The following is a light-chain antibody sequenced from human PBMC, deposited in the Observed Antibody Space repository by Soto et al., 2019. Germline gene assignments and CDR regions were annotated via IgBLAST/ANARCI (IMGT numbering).Light chain of an antibody. J-gene: IGLJ2*01. CDR2: EAN. Sequence: QSVLTQPASVSGSPGQSITISCDGTSNDIGGYNLVSWYQQHPGKAPKLIIFEANKRPSGVSDRFSGSKSGNTASLTISALQAEDEADYSCCSFAGGATFVFGGGTQLTVL. CDR3: CSFAGGATFV. CDR1: SNDIGGYNL. V-gene: IGLV2-23*02.